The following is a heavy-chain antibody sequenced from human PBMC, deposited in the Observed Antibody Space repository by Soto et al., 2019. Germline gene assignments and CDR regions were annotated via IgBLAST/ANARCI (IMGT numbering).Heavy chain of an antibody. Sequence: QVHLVQSGAEVKKPGASVKVSCKGSGYAFTTYVITWVRQAPGQGREWMGWISAHNGNTNYAQKLQGRVTVTRDTSTSTAYMELRSLRSDDTAVYYCARGRYGDYWGQGALVTVSS. J-gene: IGHJ4*02. CDR3: ARGRYGDY. D-gene: IGHD1-1*01. CDR1: GYAFTTYV. V-gene: IGHV1-18*01. CDR2: ISAHNGNT.